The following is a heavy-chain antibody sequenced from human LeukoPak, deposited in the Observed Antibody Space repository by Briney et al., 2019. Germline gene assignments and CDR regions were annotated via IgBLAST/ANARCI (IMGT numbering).Heavy chain of an antibody. Sequence: GGSLRLSCGASGFTFRSYAMSWVRQAPGKGLEWVSAISGSGNSTYYADSVKGRFTISRDNSKNTLYLQMNSLSAEDTAVYYCAKVQYVYYGSGSYDMDVWGQGTPVTVSS. V-gene: IGHV3-23*01. CDR2: ISGSGNST. D-gene: IGHD3-10*01. CDR3: AKVQYVYYGSGSYDMDV. J-gene: IGHJ6*02. CDR1: GFTFRSYA.